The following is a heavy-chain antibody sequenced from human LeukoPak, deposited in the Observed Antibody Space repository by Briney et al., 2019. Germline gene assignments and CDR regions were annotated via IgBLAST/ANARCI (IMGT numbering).Heavy chain of an antibody. V-gene: IGHV1-18*01. CDR2: ISAYNGNT. CDR3: ARDRRPYCSSTSCYSDY. D-gene: IGHD2-2*01. J-gene: IGHJ4*02. Sequence: ASVKVSCKASGYTFTNYDINWVRQATGQGLEWMGWISAYNGNTNYAQKLQGRVTMTTDTSTSTAYMELRSLRSDDTAVYYCARDRRPYCSSTSCYSDYWGQGTLITVSS. CDR1: GYTFTNYD.